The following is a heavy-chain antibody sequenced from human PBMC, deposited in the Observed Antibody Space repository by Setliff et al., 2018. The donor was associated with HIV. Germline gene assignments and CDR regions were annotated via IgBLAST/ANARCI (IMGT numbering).Heavy chain of an antibody. Sequence: PSETLSLTCTVSRGSINSDDYYWSWIRQPAGKGLEWVGRIYTSGSTNYNPSLKSRVTISQDRSKNQFSLSLSSVTATDTAVYYCARGRRYGGNSAGSYFDYWGHGILVT. V-gene: IGHV4-61*02. J-gene: IGHJ5*01. CDR1: RGSINSDDYY. CDR3: ARGRRYGGNSAGSYFDY. CDR2: IYTSGST. D-gene: IGHD2-21*02.